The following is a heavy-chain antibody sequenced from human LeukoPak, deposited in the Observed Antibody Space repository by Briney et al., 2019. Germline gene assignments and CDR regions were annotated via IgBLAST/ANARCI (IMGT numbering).Heavy chain of an antibody. D-gene: IGHD3-3*01. J-gene: IGHJ5*02. CDR2: IIPISGTA. CDR3: ARSITIFGVAGPFDP. V-gene: IGHV1-69*01. Sequence: SVKVSCKASGGTCSSYAISWVRQAPGQGLEWMGGIIPISGTANYAQKFQGRVTITADESTSTAYMELSSLRSEDTAVYYCARSITIFGVAGPFDPWGQGTLVTVSP. CDR1: GGTCSSYA.